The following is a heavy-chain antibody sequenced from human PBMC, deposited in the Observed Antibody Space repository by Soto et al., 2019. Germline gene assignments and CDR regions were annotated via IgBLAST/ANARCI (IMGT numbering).Heavy chain of an antibody. CDR3: AIRWDFRYFDWLLYY. CDR2: ISAYNGNT. V-gene: IGHV1-18*01. D-gene: IGHD3-9*01. CDR1: GYTFTNFG. J-gene: IGHJ4*02. Sequence: QVQLVQSGAEVKKPGASVKVSCKASGYTFTNFGFNWVRQAPGQGLEWMGWISAYNGNTNYAQKLQGRVTMTTDTSTSTPYSELSSLRSDDTAVYYCAIRWDFRYFDWLLYYWGQGTLVTVSS.